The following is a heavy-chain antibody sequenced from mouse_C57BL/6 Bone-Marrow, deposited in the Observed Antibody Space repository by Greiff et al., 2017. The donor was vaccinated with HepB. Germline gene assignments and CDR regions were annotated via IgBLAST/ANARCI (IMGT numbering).Heavy chain of an antibody. V-gene: IGHV1-59*01. J-gene: IGHJ2*01. D-gene: IGHD1-1*01. CDR1: GYTFTSYW. CDR2: IDPSDSYT. Sequence: QVQLQQSGAELVRPGTSVKLSCKASGYTFTSYWMHWVKQRPGQGLEWIGVIDPSDSYTNYNQKFKGKATLTVDTSSSTAYMQLSSLTSEDSAVYYCASYYGRNYWGQGTTLTVSS. CDR3: ASYYGRNY.